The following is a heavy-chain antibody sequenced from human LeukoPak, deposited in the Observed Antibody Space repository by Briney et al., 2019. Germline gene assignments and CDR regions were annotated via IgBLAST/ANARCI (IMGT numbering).Heavy chain of an antibody. D-gene: IGHD5-12*01. J-gene: IGHJ4*02. Sequence: GGSLRLSCTASGFTVSSNYMTWVRQAPGKGLECVSLIHSGGTTSYADSVKGRFTISRDNSKNTLYLQMNSLRAEDTAVYYCARGPIVAPDYWGQGTLVTVSS. CDR1: GFTVSSNY. CDR2: IHSGGTT. V-gene: IGHV3-66*01. CDR3: ARGPIVAPDY.